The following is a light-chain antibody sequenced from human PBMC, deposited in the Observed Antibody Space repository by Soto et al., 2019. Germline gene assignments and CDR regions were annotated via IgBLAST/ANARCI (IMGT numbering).Light chain of an antibody. Sequence: DIQMTKSPSTLSASVGDRVTITCRASQNVNNWLAWFQQKPGKAPKLLVYDASTLESGVPSRFSGSISGTEFTLTINSLQPDDFASYYCQQYSTFSFGQGTKVDIK. V-gene: IGKV1-5*01. J-gene: IGKJ1*01. CDR2: DAS. CDR3: QQYSTFS. CDR1: QNVNNW.